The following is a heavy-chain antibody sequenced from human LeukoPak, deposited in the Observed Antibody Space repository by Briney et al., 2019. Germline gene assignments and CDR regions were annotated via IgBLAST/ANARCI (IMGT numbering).Heavy chain of an antibody. J-gene: IGHJ3*02. CDR2: ISGGIMINT. V-gene: IGHV3-23*01. CDR1: GFTFSTYA. D-gene: IGHD3-16*02. Sequence: GGSLRLSCAASGFTFSTYAMSWVRQAPGKGLEWVAAISGGIMINTYYTDSVKGRFTISRDNPKNTLYLQMNSLRDDDTAVYYCAKDPVVGAPHVFDIWGQGTMVTVSS. CDR3: AKDPVVGAPHVFDI.